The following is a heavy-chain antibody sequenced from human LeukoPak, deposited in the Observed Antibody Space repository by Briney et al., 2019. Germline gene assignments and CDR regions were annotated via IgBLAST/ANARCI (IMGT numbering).Heavy chain of an antibody. J-gene: IGHJ4*02. V-gene: IGHV3-74*01. CDR3: TCGSGSSTGWYFDS. CDR1: GFTLCSNW. D-gene: IGHD3-10*01. CDR2: INSDESST. Sequence: GGPLTLSCAASGFTLCSNWIHWLRQAPGKGLVWVSRINSDESSTNYADSVKGRFTIYRDNAKNTLYLQMNSLRAEDTAVYYCTCGSGSSTGWYFDSWGQGTLVTVSS.